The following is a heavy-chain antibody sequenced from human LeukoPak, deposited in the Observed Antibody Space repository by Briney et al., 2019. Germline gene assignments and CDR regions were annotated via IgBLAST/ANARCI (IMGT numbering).Heavy chain of an antibody. CDR3: ARGPGGQDIVVVPAAMPWVY. J-gene: IGHJ4*02. CDR2: SSSSSSYI. CDR1: GFTFSSYS. Sequence: GGSLRLSCAASGFTFSSYSMNWVRQAPGKGLEWVSSSSSSSSYIYYADSVKGRFTISRDNAKNSLYLQMNSLRAEDTAVYYCARGPGGQDIVVVPAAMPWVYWGQGTLVTVSS. D-gene: IGHD2-2*01. V-gene: IGHV3-21*01.